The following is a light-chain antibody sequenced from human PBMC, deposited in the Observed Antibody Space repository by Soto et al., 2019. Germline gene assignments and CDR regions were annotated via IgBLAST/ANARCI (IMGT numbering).Light chain of an antibody. V-gene: IGKV3-11*01. CDR2: DAS. Sequence: EIVLTQSPATLSLSPGERATLSCRASQSLSTYLAWYQQKPGQAPRLLIYDASNRATGIPARFSGSGSGTDFTLTISRLEHEDFVVYYWQHRDSWPLTFGGGTKVEIK. CDR1: QSLSTY. CDR3: QHRDSWPLT. J-gene: IGKJ4*01.